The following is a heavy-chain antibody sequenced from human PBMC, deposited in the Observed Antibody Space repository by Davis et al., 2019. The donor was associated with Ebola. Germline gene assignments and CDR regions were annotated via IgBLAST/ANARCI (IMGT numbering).Heavy chain of an antibody. CDR1: GYTLTELS. Sequence: ASVKVSCKVSGYTLTELSMHWVRQAPGKGLEWMGGFDPEDGETIYAQKFQGRVTMTEDTSTDTAYMELSSLRSEDTAVYYCATGGAPSIAARPFDYYYYYMDVWGKGTTVTVSS. J-gene: IGHJ6*03. CDR3: ATGGAPSIAARPFDYYYYYMDV. V-gene: IGHV1-24*01. D-gene: IGHD6-6*01. CDR2: FDPEDGET.